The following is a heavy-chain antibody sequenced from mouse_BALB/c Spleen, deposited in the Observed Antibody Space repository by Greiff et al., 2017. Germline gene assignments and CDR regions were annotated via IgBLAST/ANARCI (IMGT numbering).Heavy chain of an antibody. CDR3: ARDYGSSYVWFAY. CDR2: ISYSGST. J-gene: IGHJ3*01. V-gene: IGHV3-2*02. Sequence: DVKLQESGPGLVKPSQSLSLTCTVTGYSITSDYAWNWIRQFPGNKLEWMGYISYSGSTSYNPSLKSRISITRDTSKNQFFLQLNSVTTEDTATYYCARDYGSSYVWFAYWGQGTLVTVSA. D-gene: IGHD1-1*01. CDR1: GYSITSDYA.